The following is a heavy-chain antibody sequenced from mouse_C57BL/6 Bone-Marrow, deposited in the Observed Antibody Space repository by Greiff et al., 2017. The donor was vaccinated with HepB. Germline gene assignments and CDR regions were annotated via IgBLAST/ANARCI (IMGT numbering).Heavy chain of an antibody. CDR2: ISYDGSN. CDR1: GYSITSGYY. V-gene: IGHV3-6*01. J-gene: IGHJ4*01. Sequence: VQLKESGPGLVKPSQSLSLTCSVTGYSITSGYYWNWIRQFPGNKLEWMGYISYDGSNNYNPSLKNRISITRDTSKNQFFLKLNSVTTEDTATYYCARVGYYYAMDYWGQGTSVTVSS. CDR3: ARVGYYYAMDY. D-gene: IGHD2-2*01.